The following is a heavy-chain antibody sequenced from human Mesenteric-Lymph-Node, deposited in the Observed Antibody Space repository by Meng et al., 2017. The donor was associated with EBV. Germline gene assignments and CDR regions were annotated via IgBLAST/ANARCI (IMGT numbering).Heavy chain of an antibody. Sequence: EVQLLVSRGGLVQPGGSLRLSCAASGFTFSNYAMSWVRQAPGKGLEWVSVISDGSTYYADSVKGRFTISRDDPKNTLYLQMNSLRADDTAVYYCAKAADYYYDRSGYYYDSWGQGTLVTVSS. CDR1: GFTFSNYA. J-gene: IGHJ5*01. V-gene: IGHV3-23*01. CDR3: AKAADYYYDRSGYYYDS. D-gene: IGHD3-22*01. CDR2: ISDGST.